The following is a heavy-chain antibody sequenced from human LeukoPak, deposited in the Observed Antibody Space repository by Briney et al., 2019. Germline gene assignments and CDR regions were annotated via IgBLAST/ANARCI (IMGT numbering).Heavy chain of an antibody. CDR1: GYTFTSYD. V-gene: IGHV1-8*03. CDR3: ARGVTMIVGGTYYYYYYYMDV. CDR2: MNPNSGNT. J-gene: IGHJ6*03. Sequence: ASVKVSCKASGYTFTSYDINWVRQATGQGLEWMGWMNPNSGNTGYAQKFQGRVTITADKSTSTAYMELSSLRSEDTAVYYCARGVTMIVGGTYYYYYYYMDVWGKGTTVTVSS. D-gene: IGHD3-22*01.